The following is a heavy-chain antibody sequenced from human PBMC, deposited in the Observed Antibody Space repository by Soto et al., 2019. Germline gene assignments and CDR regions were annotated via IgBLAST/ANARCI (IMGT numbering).Heavy chain of an antibody. V-gene: IGHV5-10-1*01. Sequence: GESLKISWKGSGYSFTRYWISWVRQMPGKGLEWMGRIDPSDSYTNYRPSFQGHVTISADKSISTAYLQWRSLKASDTAMYYCARHLGPGWFDPWGQGTLVTVSS. CDR3: ARHLGPGWFDP. J-gene: IGHJ5*02. CDR1: GYSFTRYW. CDR2: IDPSDSYT.